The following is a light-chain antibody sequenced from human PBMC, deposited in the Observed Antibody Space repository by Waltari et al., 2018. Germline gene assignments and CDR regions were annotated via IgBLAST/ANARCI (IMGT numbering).Light chain of an antibody. V-gene: IGKV4-1*01. CDR1: KSVLYSSSKESY. CDR2: WAS. J-gene: IGKJ1*01. Sequence: DIVMTQSPDSLAVSLGERATINCKSSKSVLYSSSKESYLAWYQQKPGQPPKLFIYWASTRESGVPDRFSGSGSGTDFTLTISSLQAEDVAVYYCQQYYTTPWTFGQGTKVEIK. CDR3: QQYYTTPWT.